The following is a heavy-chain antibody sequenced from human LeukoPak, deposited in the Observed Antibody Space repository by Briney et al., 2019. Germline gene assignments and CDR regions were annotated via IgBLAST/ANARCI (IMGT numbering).Heavy chain of an antibody. CDR1: GFTFSSYA. J-gene: IGHJ6*03. CDR2: ISGSGGST. CDR3: AKDLVPAARGYYYMDV. D-gene: IGHD2-2*01. V-gene: IGHV3-23*01. Sequence: GGSLRLSCAASGFTFSSYAMSWVRQAPGKGLEWVSAISGSGGSTYYADSVKGRFTISRDNSKNTLYLQMNSLRAEDTAVYYCAKDLVPAARGYYYMDVWGKGTTVTVSS.